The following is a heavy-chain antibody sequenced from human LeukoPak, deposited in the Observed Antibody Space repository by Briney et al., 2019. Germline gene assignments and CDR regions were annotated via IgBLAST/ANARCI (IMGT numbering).Heavy chain of an antibody. CDR3: AKDIGYYDSSGYPLDH. D-gene: IGHD3-22*01. Sequence: GGSLRLSCAASGFTFDDYAMHWVRQAPGKGLEWVSGISWNSGSIGYADSVKGRFTISRDNAKNSLYLQMNSLRAEDTALYYCAKDIGYYDSSGYPLDHWGQGTLVTVSS. CDR1: GFTFDDYA. V-gene: IGHV3-9*01. CDR2: ISWNSGSI. J-gene: IGHJ4*02.